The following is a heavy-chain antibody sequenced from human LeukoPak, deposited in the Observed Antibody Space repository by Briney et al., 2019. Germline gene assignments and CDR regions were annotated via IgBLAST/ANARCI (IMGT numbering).Heavy chain of an antibody. CDR2: IIPIFGTA. J-gene: IGHJ3*02. CDR1: GGTFSSYA. Sequence: SVKVSCKASGGTFSSYAISWVRQAPGQGLEWMGRIIPIFGTANYAQKYQGRVTITTDESTSTAYMELSSLRSEDTAVYYCARARPTIWYAFDIWGQGTMVTVSS. CDR3: ARARPTIWYAFDI. D-gene: IGHD3-3*01. V-gene: IGHV1-69*05.